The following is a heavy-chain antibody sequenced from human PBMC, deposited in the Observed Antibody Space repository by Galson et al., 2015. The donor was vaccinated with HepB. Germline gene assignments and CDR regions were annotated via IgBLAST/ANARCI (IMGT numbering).Heavy chain of an antibody. J-gene: IGHJ4*02. D-gene: IGHD2-15*01. V-gene: IGHV1-18*01. CDR1: GGTFSSYT. CDR3: ARVFTGYCSGGSCFFDY. Sequence: SVKVSCKASGGTFSSYTISWVRQAPGQGLEWMGWISAYNGNTNYAQKLQGRVTMTTDTSTSTACMELRSLRSDDTAVYYCARVFTGYCSGGSCFFDYWGQGTLVTVSS. CDR2: ISAYNGNT.